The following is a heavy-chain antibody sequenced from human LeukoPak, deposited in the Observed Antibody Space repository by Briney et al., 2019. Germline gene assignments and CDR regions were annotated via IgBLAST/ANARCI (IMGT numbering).Heavy chain of an antibody. Sequence: SETLSLTCTVSGGSISSYYWSWIRQPPGKGLEWIGYIYTSGSTNYNPSLKSRVTISVDTSKNQFSLKLSSVTAADTTVYYCAKSPGRTRYYYYYMDVWGNGTTVTVSS. CDR2: IYTSGST. J-gene: IGHJ6*03. CDR1: GGSISSYY. V-gene: IGHV4-4*09. CDR3: AKSPGRTRYYYYYMDV.